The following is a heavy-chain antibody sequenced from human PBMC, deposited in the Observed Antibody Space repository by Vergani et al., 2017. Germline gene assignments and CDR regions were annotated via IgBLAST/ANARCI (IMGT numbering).Heavy chain of an antibody. CDR1: GGTFSSYA. Sequence: QVQLVQSGAEVKKPGSSVKVSCKASGGTFSSYAISWVRQAPGQGLEWMGRIIPIFGTANYAQKFQGRVTITADESTSTAYMELSSQRSEDTAVYYCAREYSSSSGRGFDIWGQGTKVTVSS. D-gene: IGHD6-6*01. V-gene: IGHV1-69*13. J-gene: IGHJ3*02. CDR2: IIPIFGTA. CDR3: AREYSSSSGRGFDI.